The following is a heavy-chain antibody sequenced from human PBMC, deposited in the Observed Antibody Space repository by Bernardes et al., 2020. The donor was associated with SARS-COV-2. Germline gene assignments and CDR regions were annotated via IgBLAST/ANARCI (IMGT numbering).Heavy chain of an antibody. D-gene: IGHD5-18*01. CDR2: MYTSGST. J-gene: IGHJ6*02. Sequence: SETLSLTCTVSGGSISSGSYYWSWIRQPAGKGLEWIGRMYTSGSTNYNPSLKSRVTISVDTSKNQFSLKLSSVTAADTAVYYCAGGQDTAMVRYYHYGMDVWGQGTTVTVSS. V-gene: IGHV4-61*02. CDR1: GGSISSGSYY. CDR3: AGGQDTAMVRYYHYGMDV.